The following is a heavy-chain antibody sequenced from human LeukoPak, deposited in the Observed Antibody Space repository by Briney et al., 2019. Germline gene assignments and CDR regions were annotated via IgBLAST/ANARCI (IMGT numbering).Heavy chain of an antibody. D-gene: IGHD3-22*01. CDR3: AKDGVLKYDSSGYYPN. CDR1: GFTFDDYA. CDR2: ISWNSGSI. Sequence: TGGSLRLSCAASGFTFDDYAMHWVRQAPGKGLEWVSGISWNSGSIGYADSVKGRFTISRDNAKNSLYLQMNSLRAEDTALYYCAKDGVLKYDSSGYYPNWGQGTLVTVSS. V-gene: IGHV3-9*01. J-gene: IGHJ4*02.